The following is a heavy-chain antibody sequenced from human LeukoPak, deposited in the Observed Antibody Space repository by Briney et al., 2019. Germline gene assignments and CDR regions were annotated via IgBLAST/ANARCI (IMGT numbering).Heavy chain of an antibody. CDR1: GGSISSGGYY. CDR3: ARSQPKMVYANGPTGWFDP. D-gene: IGHD2-8*01. Sequence: PSQTLSLTCTVSGGSISSGGYYWSWIRQHPGKGLEWIGYIYYSGSTYYNPSLKSRVTISVDTSKNQFSLKLSSVTAADTAVYYCARSQPKMVYANGPTGWFDPWGQGTLVTVSS. J-gene: IGHJ5*02. CDR2: IYYSGST. V-gene: IGHV4-31*03.